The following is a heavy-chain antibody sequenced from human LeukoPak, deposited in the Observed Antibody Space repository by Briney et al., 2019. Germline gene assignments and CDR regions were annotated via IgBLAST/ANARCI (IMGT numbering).Heavy chain of an antibody. Sequence: GGSLRLSCAASGFAFSSNWMHWVRQTPGKGLVWVSHINTDGTTTTYADFVKGRFTISRDNAKNTLYLQMNSLRAEDTAVYYCVRQFAGDQWGQGTLVTVSS. CDR1: GFAFSSNW. CDR3: VRQFAGDQ. CDR2: INTDGTTT. D-gene: IGHD3-10*01. J-gene: IGHJ4*02. V-gene: IGHV3-74*01.